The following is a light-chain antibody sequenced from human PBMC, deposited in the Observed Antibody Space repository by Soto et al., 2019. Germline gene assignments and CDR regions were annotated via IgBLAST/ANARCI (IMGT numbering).Light chain of an antibody. J-gene: IGLJ1*01. Sequence: QSVLTQPPSSSGSPGQSVTVSCTGSISDIGDYNYVSWYQQHPGKAPKLITYEVKKRPSGVPDRFSGSKSGNTASLTVSGLQAEDEADYYCSSYAGNNNFVFGSGTKVTVL. CDR1: ISDIGDYNY. CDR2: EVK. V-gene: IGLV2-8*01. CDR3: SSYAGNNNFV.